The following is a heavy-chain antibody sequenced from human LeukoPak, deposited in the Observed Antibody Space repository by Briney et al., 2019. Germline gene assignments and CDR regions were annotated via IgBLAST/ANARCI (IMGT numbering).Heavy chain of an antibody. CDR1: GYTFTSYY. CDR2: INPSGGST. J-gene: IGHJ4*02. D-gene: IGHD3-3*01. V-gene: IGHV1-46*01. Sequence: ASVKVSCKASGYTFTSYYMHWVRQAPGQGLEWMGIINPSGGSTSYAQKLQGRVTMTRDMSTSTVYMELSSLRSEDTAVYYCARDLSKTYDFWSGYFDYWGQGTLVTVSS. CDR3: ARDLSKTYDFWSGYFDY.